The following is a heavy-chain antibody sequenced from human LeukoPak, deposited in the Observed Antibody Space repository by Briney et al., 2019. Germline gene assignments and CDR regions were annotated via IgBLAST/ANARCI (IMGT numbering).Heavy chain of an antibody. CDR2: IYYSGST. J-gene: IGHJ4*02. CDR3: ASGWYQAGPRY. CDR1: GGSISSSSYY. V-gene: IGHV4-39*01. Sequence: SETLSPTCTVSGGSISSSSYYWGWIRQPPGKGLEWIGSIYYSGSTYYNPSLKSRVTISVDTSKNQFSLKLSSVTAADTAVYYCASGWYQAGPRYWGQGTLVTVSS. D-gene: IGHD6-19*01.